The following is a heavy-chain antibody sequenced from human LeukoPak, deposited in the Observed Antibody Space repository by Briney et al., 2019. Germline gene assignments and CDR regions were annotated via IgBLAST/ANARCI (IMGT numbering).Heavy chain of an antibody. Sequence: GGSLRLSCAASGFTFSSYSMNWVRQAPGKGLEWVSSISSSSSYIYYADSVKGRFTISRDNAKNSLYLQMNSLRAEDTAVYYCAKGMAAYGSGSLFDYWGQGTLVTVSS. V-gene: IGHV3-21*01. J-gene: IGHJ4*02. CDR2: ISSSSSYI. D-gene: IGHD3-10*01. CDR3: AKGMAAYGSGSLFDY. CDR1: GFTFSSYS.